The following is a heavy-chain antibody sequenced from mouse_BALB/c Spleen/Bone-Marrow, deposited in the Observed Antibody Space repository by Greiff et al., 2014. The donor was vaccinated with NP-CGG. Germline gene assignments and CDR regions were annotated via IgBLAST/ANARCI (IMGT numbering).Heavy chain of an antibody. CDR1: GYTFTSYF. CDR2: IYPGDGST. J-gene: IGHJ1*01. V-gene: IGHV1S56*01. D-gene: IGHD2-14*01. CDR3: AYYRYDEYFDV. Sequence: LVESGPELVKPGASVKMSRKASGYTFTSYFIHWVKQRPGQGLEWIGWIYPGDGSTKYNEKFKVKTTLTADKSSSTAYMFLSSLTSEDSAIYFCAYYRYDEYFDVWGAGTTVTVSS.